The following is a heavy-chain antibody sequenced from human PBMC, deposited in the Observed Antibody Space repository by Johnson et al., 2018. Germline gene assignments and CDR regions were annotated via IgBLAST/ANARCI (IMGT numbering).Heavy chain of an antibody. Sequence: EVQLVESGGGLVQPGGSLRLSCGGSGFTFSSYSMNWVRQAPGKGLEWISYIRGSGSTISYADSVKGRFTISRDNAKNSLYLQMNSLRAEDTDVYYCAGLSCRGSSCYVGYYYYYMDVWGKGTTVTVSS. CDR3: AGLSCRGSSCYVGYYYYYMDV. V-gene: IGHV3-48*04. D-gene: IGHD2-15*01. J-gene: IGHJ6*03. CDR1: GFTFSSYS. CDR2: IRGSGSTI.